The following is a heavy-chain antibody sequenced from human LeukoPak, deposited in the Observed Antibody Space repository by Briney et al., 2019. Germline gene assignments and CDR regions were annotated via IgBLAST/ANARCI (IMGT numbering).Heavy chain of an antibody. V-gene: IGHV3-74*03. Sequence: PGASLRLSCAASGFIFSGYWMHWVRQAPGKGLQWLSRVNTDGSRTTYAGSVKGRFTISRDNAQNRTFLQLNSLTADDTAVYYCVRVIEGGASWDNWCQGAMVTVSS. CDR2: VNTDGSRT. CDR1: GFIFSGYW. J-gene: IGHJ4*02. D-gene: IGHD1-26*01. CDR3: VRVIEGGASWDN.